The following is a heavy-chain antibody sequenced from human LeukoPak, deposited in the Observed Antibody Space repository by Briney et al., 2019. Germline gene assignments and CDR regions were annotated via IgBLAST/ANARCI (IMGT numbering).Heavy chain of an antibody. D-gene: IGHD5-12*01. CDR3: AKHSGYDWAYFDY. CDR2: ISSSGNTI. Sequence: PGGSLRLSCAASGFTFSSYAMSWIRQAPGKGLDWVSYISSSGNTIYYAVSVKGRFTISRDNAMNSLYLQMNSLRAEDTAVYYCAKHSGYDWAYFDYWGQGTLVTVSS. J-gene: IGHJ4*02. CDR1: GFTFSSYA. V-gene: IGHV3-11*01.